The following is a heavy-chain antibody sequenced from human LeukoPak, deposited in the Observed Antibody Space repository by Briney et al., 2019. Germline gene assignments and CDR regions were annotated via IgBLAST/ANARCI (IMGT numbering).Heavy chain of an antibody. J-gene: IGHJ4*02. D-gene: IGHD3-3*01. CDR1: GGSISTYY. V-gene: IGHV4-59*08. CDR3: ARGYDDSGAFDY. CDR2: IYYSGNT. Sequence: SETLSLTCTVSGGSISTYYWSWIRQPPGKGLEWIGYIYYSGNTNYNPSLKSRVTISADTSKNQFSLKLSSVTAVDTAVYYCARGYDDSGAFDYWGQGTLVTVSS.